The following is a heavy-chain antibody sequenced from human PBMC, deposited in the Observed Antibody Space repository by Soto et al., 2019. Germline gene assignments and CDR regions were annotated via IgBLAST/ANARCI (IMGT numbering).Heavy chain of an antibody. CDR1: GGTFSSYA. CDR2: IIPIFGTA. D-gene: IGHD2-21*02. J-gene: IGHJ2*01. Sequence: QVQLVESGGGVVQPGRSLRLSCAASGGTFSSYAISWVRQAPGQGLEWMGGIIPIFGTANYAQKFQGRVTITADKSTSTAYMELSSLRSEDTAVYYCARSMDSVVTATPRDYWYFDLWGRGTLVTVSS. CDR3: ARSMDSVVTATPRDYWYFDL. V-gene: IGHV1-69*06.